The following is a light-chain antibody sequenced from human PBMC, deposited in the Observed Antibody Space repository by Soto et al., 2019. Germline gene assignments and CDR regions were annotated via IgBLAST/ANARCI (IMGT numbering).Light chain of an antibody. CDR1: SGHSSYA. Sequence: QSVLTQSPSASASLGASVKLTCALSSGHSSYAIAWHQQQPEKGPRALMKLNSDGSHTRGDGIADRFSGSSSGAERYLTISCLQSGDEADYSCQTWGTGILVFGGGTKLTVL. V-gene: IGLV4-69*01. CDR3: QTWGTGILV. J-gene: IGLJ3*02. CDR2: LNSDGSH.